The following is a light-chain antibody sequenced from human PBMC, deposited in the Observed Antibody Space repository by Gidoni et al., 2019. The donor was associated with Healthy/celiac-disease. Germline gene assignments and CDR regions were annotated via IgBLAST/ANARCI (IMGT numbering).Light chain of an antibody. CDR3: QQYNNWPPPWT. Sequence: EIVMTQSPATLSVSPGERATLSCRASQTVSSNSAWYQQKPGQAPRLLIYGASTRATGIPARFSGSGSGTEFTLTISSLQSEDFAVYYCQQYNNWPPPWTFGQGTKVEIK. J-gene: IGKJ1*01. V-gene: IGKV3-15*01. CDR2: GAS. CDR1: QTVSSN.